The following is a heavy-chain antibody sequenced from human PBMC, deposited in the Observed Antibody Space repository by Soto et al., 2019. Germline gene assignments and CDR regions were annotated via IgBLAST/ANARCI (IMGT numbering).Heavy chain of an antibody. CDR2: IRDAAGSA. CDR3: ARPYGGKIGDAPDL. J-gene: IGHJ3*01. Sequence: GGSLRLSCVASGFTFSSYAMSWVRQVPGKGLEWVSTIRDAAGSAYYVDSVKGRFTISRDNSKKTLYLQMNSLRAEDSAVYYCARPYGGKIGDAPDLWGPGTMVTVSS. CDR1: GFTFSSYA. V-gene: IGHV3-23*01. D-gene: IGHD4-17*01.